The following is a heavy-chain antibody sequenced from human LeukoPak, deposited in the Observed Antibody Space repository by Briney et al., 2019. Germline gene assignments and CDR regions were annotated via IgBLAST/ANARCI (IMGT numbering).Heavy chain of an antibody. Sequence: QPGGSLRLSCAASVFSFSSYWIDSVCQAPGKGLVWVSRIKSDGKTNYADSVKGRFTISRENAKNTVSLQMNSLGAADTRVYSCASAPSDIGGYCPESFRHWGQGTLVTVSS. CDR3: ASAPSDIGGYCPESFRH. D-gene: IGHD3-22*01. CDR2: IKSDGKT. J-gene: IGHJ1*01. V-gene: IGHV3-74*01. CDR1: VFSFSSYW.